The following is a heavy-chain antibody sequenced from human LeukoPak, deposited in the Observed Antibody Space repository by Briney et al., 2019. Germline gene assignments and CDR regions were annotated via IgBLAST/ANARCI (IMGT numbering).Heavy chain of an antibody. V-gene: IGHV4-61*02. CDR1: GGSISSGSYY. CDR2: IYTSGSR. CDR3: ARGPYSYDSSGAFDI. Sequence: SETLSLTCTVSGGSISSGSYYWSWIRQPAGKGLEWIGRIYTSGSRNYNPSLKSRVTISVDTSKNQFSLKLSSVTAADTAVYFCARGPYSYDSSGAFDIWGQGTMVTVSS. J-gene: IGHJ3*02. D-gene: IGHD3-22*01.